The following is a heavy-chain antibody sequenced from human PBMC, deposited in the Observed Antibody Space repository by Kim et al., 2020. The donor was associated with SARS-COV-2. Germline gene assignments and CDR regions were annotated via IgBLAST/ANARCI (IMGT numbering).Heavy chain of an antibody. J-gene: IGHJ6*02. CDR3: ASLDQMLVYGMDV. CDR2: INRDGSGT. D-gene: IGHD2-2*01. CDR1: GFTFSSYW. V-gene: IGHV3-74*01. Sequence: GGSLRLSCTASGFTFSSYWMHWVRQAPGKGLVWVSRINRDGSGTSYADSVKGRFTISRDNAKNTLYLRMSSLRAEDTAVYYCASLDQMLVYGMDVWGQGTTVTVSS.